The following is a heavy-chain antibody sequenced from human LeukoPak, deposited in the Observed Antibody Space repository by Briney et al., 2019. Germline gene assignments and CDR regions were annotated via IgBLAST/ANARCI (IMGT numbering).Heavy chain of an antibody. D-gene: IGHD5-18*01. CDR2: ISYGGSDK. Sequence: GRSLRISCAASGFTFSSYGTHWVRQAPGKGLGWVAVISYGGSDKYSADSVKGRFTISRDNSKNTLYLQMNSLRAEDTAVYYCAKNAHYQGYSYGGIDYWGQGTLVTVSS. CDR1: GFTFSSYG. J-gene: IGHJ4*02. CDR3: AKNAHYQGYSYGGIDY. V-gene: IGHV3-30*18.